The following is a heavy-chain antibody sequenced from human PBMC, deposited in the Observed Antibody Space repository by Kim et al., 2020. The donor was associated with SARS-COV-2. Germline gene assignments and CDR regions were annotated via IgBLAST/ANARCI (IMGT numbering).Heavy chain of an antibody. CDR3: AKDVTIGVVPADPRSYFDY. D-gene: IGHD2-2*01. CDR1: GFTFSSYA. J-gene: IGHJ4*02. V-gene: IGHV3-23*01. CDR2: ISGSGGST. Sequence: GGSLRLSCAASGFTFSSYAMCWVRQAPGKGLEWVSAISGSGGSTYYADSVKGRFTISRDNSKNTLYLQMNSLRAEDTAVYYCAKDVTIGVVPADPRSYFDYWGQGTLVTVSS.